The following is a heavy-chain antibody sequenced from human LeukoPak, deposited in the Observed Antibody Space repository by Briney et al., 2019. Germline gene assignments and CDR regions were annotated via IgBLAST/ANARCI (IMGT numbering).Heavy chain of an antibody. D-gene: IGHD6-19*01. Sequence: SETLSLTCTVSGGSISSSSYYWGWIRQPPGKGLEWIGSIYYSGSTYYNPSLKSRVTISVDTSKNQFSLKLSSVTAADTAVYYCARLGRYSSGWYEAPLYYFDYWGQGTLVTVSS. CDR1: GGSISSSSYY. V-gene: IGHV4-39*01. J-gene: IGHJ4*02. CDR3: ARLGRYSSGWYEAPLYYFDY. CDR2: IYYSGST.